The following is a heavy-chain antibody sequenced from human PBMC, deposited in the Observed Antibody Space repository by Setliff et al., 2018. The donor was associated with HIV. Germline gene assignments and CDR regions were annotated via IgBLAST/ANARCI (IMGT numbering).Heavy chain of an antibody. Sequence: PGGSLRLSCAASGFTFSIYEMNWVRQAPGKGLEWVSYMTASGSTIYYADSVKGRFTVSRDNAKNSLYLQMNSLRAEDTAIYYCARENYDILTGYYDYWGQGALVTVS. CDR3: ARENYDILTGYYDY. V-gene: IGHV3-48*03. CDR2: MTASGSTI. CDR1: GFTFSIYE. J-gene: IGHJ4*02. D-gene: IGHD3-9*01.